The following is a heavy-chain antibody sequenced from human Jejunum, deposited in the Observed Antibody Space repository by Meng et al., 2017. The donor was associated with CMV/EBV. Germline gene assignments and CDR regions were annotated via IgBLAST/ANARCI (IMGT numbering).Heavy chain of an antibody. CDR1: GYSFTDYY. V-gene: IGHV1-2*06. CDR3: ARHRQLVMPFDY. D-gene: IGHD2-21*01. J-gene: IGHJ4*02. CDR2: INPSHGAT. Sequence: SCKTSGYSFTDYYIHWVRQAPGQGLEWMGRINPSHGATIFAQKFQGRVSLTSDTSTSTAYMEVTGLTYDDTAVYFCARHRQLVMPFDYWGQGTLVTVSS.